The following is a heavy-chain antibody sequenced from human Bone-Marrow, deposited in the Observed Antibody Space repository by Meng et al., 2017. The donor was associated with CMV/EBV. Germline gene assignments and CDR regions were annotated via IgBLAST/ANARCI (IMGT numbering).Heavy chain of an antibody. CDR3: ALSVAGTRGGFDY. CDR2: INPSGGST. Sequence: QVQLVQSGAEVKKPXXXXXXXCKASGYTCTSYYMHWVRQAPGQGLEWMGIINPSGGSTSYAQKFQGRVTMTRDTSTSTVYMELSSLRSEDTAVYYCALSVAGTRGGFDYWGQGTLVTVSS. V-gene: IGHV1-46*01. J-gene: IGHJ4*02. D-gene: IGHD6-19*01. CDR1: GYTCTSYY.